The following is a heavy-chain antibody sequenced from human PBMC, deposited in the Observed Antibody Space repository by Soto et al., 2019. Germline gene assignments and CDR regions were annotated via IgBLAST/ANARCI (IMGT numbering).Heavy chain of an antibody. J-gene: IGHJ4*02. CDR2: IDPNDGEA. V-gene: IGHV1-24*01. CDR1: GYAFTYHY. D-gene: IGHD3-10*01. CDR3: ASALQGNMAPAY. Sequence: ASVKVSCTISGYAFTYHYIHWLRHAPGKGPEWMGFIDPNDGEAVYADRLQDRVTLTADTSIDTVFMDVSSLRSEDTAVYYCASALQGNMAPAYWGQGTLVTVSS.